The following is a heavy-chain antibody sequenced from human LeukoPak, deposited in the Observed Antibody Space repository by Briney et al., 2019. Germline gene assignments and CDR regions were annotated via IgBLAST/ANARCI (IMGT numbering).Heavy chain of an antibody. CDR3: ARIGSGRVTTTPYNWFDP. V-gene: IGHV1-18*01. CDR2: INAYNGNT. J-gene: IGHJ5*02. CDR1: GYTFTSYG. Sequence: ASVTVSCKATGYTFTSYGYSWVRQPPAPGIEWMGWINAYNGNTNYAQKLQGRVTMTPDTSTSTAYMELRSLRSDDTAVYYCARIGSGRVTTTPYNWFDPWGQGTLVTVSS. D-gene: IGHD3-10*01.